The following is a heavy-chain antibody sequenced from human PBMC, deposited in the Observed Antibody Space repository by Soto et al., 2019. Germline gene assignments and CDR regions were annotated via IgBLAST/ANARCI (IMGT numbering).Heavy chain of an antibody. D-gene: IGHD6-13*01. CDR3: TRVWRYSSSWPQFYYYYGMDV. CDR2: IRSKAYGGTT. Sequence: PGGSLRLSCTASGFTFGDYAMSLFRQAPGKGLEWVGFIRSKAYGGTTEYAASVKGRFTISRDDSKSIAYLQTNSLKTEDTAVYYCTRVWRYSSSWPQFYYYYGMDVWGQGTTVTVSS. V-gene: IGHV3-49*03. J-gene: IGHJ6*02. CDR1: GFTFGDYA.